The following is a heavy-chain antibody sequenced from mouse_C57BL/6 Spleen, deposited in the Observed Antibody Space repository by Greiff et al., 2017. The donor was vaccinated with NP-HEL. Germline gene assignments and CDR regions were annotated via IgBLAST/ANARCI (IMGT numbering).Heavy chain of an antibody. D-gene: IGHD1-2*01. J-gene: IGHJ3*01. CDR3: ARGTAYWFAY. V-gene: IGHV1-69*01. CDR2: IDPSDSYT. Sequence: VQLQQSGAELVMPGASVKLSCKASGYTFTSYWMHWVKQRPGQGLEWIGEIDPSDSYTNYNQKFKGKSTLTVDKSSSTAYMQLSSLTSEDSAVYYCARGTAYWFAYWGQGTLVTVSA. CDR1: GYTFTSYW.